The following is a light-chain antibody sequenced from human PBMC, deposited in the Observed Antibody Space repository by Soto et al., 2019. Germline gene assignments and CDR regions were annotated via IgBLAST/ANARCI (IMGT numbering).Light chain of an antibody. CDR2: GIS. CDR1: QGIRKD. V-gene: IGKV1-6*01. J-gene: IGKJ2*01. CDR3: LQDSSNPYT. Sequence: IQMTQSPSSLSASVGDRVTITCRASQGIRKDLGWYQQKPGKAPKLLIYGISTLQSGVPSRFSGSGSGTEFTLTLSSLQPEDFATYYCLQDSSNPYTFGQGTKLEIK.